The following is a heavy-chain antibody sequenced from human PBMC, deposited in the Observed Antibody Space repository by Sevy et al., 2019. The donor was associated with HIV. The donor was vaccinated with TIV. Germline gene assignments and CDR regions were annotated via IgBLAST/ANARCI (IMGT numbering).Heavy chain of an antibody. CDR3: TTDSGPSYGLSH. Sequence: GGSLRLSCAASGFTFNYAWMCWVRQAPGKGLEWVGRIKSKTDGGTTDYAAPVRGRFTISRDDSKTTLYLQMNSLKTEDTAVYYCTTDSGPSYGLSHWGQGTLVTVSS. J-gene: IGHJ4*02. D-gene: IGHD5-18*01. CDR2: IKSKTDGGTT. CDR1: GFTFNYAW. V-gene: IGHV3-15*01.